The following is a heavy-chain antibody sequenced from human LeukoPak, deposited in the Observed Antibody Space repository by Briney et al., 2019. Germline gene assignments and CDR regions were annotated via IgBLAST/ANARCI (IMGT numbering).Heavy chain of an antibody. D-gene: IGHD1-26*01. Sequence: PGGSLRLSCAVSGFPLSSYAMSWVRQAPGKGLEWVSATSSSDAGTYYADSVRGRFTISRDNAKKSLFLEMNSLRVEDTAVYYCAGDRSGSSSVDDAFDIWGQGIMVTVSS. CDR1: GFPLSSYA. J-gene: IGHJ3*02. CDR3: AGDRSGSSSVDDAFDI. CDR2: TSSSDAGT. V-gene: IGHV3-23*01.